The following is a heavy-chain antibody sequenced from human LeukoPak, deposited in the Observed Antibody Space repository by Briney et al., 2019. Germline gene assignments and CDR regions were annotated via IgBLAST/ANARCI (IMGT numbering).Heavy chain of an antibody. V-gene: IGHV3-30*04. CDR3: TKGVDTAMAPAWYS. Sequence: GGSLRHSCAASGFTFSSYAMSWVRQAPGRGLEWVAVISYDGSHKYYADSVKGRFTISRDNSKNTLDLQMNSLRAEDTAVYYCTKGVDTAMAPAWYSWGQGDLVTVSS. D-gene: IGHD5-18*01. CDR1: GFTFSSYA. CDR2: ISYDGSHK. J-gene: IGHJ4*02.